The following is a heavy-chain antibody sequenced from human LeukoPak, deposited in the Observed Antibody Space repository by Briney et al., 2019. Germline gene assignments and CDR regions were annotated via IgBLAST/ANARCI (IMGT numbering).Heavy chain of an antibody. CDR2: IYYSGST. V-gene: IGHV4-39*01. Sequence: PSETLSLTCTVSGGSISSSSYYWGWIRQPPGKGLEWIGSIYYSGSTYYNPSLKSRVTISVDTSKNQFSLKLSSVTAADTAVYYCARQPWLLPPYYDSSGYSDYWGQGTLVTVSS. CDR1: GGSISSSSYY. D-gene: IGHD3-22*01. J-gene: IGHJ4*02. CDR3: ARQPWLLPPYYDSSGYSDY.